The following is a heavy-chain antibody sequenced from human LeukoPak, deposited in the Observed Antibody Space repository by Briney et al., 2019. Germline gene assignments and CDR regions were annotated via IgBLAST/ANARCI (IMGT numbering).Heavy chain of an antibody. CDR2: IKSKTDGGTT. CDR1: GLTFSNAW. CDR3: TALGAASEY. D-gene: IGHD2-15*01. V-gene: IGHV3-15*01. J-gene: IGHJ4*02. Sequence: GGSLRLSCVGSGLTFSNAWVSWIRQAPGKGLQWVGHIKSKTDGGTTEYAAPVKGRFTISRDDSKNTLYLQLNSLKNEDTALYYCTALGAASEYWGQGTLVTVSS.